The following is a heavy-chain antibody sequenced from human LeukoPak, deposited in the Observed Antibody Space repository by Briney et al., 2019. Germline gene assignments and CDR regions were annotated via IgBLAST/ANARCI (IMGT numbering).Heavy chain of an antibody. D-gene: IGHD2-8*01. V-gene: IGHV4-30-4*01. CDR2: IYYSGST. J-gene: IGHJ3*02. Sequence: SETLSLTCTVSGGSISSGDYYWSWIRQPPGKGLEWIGYIYYSGSTYYNPSLKSRVTISVDTSKNQFSLKLSSVTAADTAVYYCARVSLVYAIFAFDIWGQGTMVTVSS. CDR3: ARVSLVYAIFAFDI. CDR1: GGSISSGDYY.